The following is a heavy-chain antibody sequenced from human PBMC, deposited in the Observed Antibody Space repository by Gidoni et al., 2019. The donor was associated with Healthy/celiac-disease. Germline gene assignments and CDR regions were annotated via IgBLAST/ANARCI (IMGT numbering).Heavy chain of an antibody. CDR1: GYTFTSYG. CDR3: ARDQENGWSVAPDSSGWYIDWFDP. Sequence: QVQLVQSGAEVKKPGASVKVSCKASGYTFTSYGISWVRQAPGQGLEWMGWISAYNGNTNYAQKLQCRVTMTTDTSTSTAYMELRSLRSDDTAVYYCARDQENGWSVAPDSSGWYIDWFDPWGQGTLVTVSS. J-gene: IGHJ5*02. D-gene: IGHD6-19*01. V-gene: IGHV1-18*01. CDR2: ISAYNGNT.